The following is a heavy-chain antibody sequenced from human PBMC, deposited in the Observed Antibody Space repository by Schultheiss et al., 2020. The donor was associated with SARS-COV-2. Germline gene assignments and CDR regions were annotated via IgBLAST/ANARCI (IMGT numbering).Heavy chain of an antibody. V-gene: IGHV3-9*01. CDR1: GFTFDDYA. Sequence: GGSLRLSCAASGFTFDDYAMHWVRQAPGKGLEWVSGISWNSGSIGYADSVKGRFTISRDNAKNSLYLQMNSLRAEDTALYYCARVGGWQLDYWGQGTLVTVSS. CDR2: ISWNSGSI. D-gene: IGHD2-15*01. J-gene: IGHJ4*02. CDR3: ARVGGWQLDY.